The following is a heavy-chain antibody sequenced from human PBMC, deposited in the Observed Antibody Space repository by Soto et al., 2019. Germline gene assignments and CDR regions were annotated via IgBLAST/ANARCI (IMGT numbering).Heavy chain of an antibody. J-gene: IGHJ4*02. CDR1: GFTVTGDQ. V-gene: IGHV3-53*01. D-gene: IGHD6-19*01. CDR3: PRGGGGWDS. CDR2: MYTGGKT. Sequence: VRVVESGGGLIQPGGSLRLSCVPSGFTVTGDQMNWVRQAPGKGLEWVSTMYTGGKTFYADSVRGRFTISRDETNNILYLQMDSLRVEDTAVYYCPRGGGGWDSWGQGSLVTVS.